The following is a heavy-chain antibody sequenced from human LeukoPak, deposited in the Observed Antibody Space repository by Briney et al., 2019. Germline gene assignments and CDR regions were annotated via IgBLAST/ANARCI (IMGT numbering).Heavy chain of an antibody. CDR3: ARDSVEVRGVIIPYYFDY. CDR2: ISYDGSNK. V-gene: IGHV3-30-3*01. CDR1: GFTFSSYA. Sequence: GGSLRLSCAASGFTFSSYAMHWVRQAPGKGLEWVAVISYDGSNKYYADSVKGRFTISRDNSKNTLYLQMNSLRAEDTAVSYCARDSVEVRGVIIPYYFDYWGQGTLVTVSS. J-gene: IGHJ4*02. D-gene: IGHD3-10*01.